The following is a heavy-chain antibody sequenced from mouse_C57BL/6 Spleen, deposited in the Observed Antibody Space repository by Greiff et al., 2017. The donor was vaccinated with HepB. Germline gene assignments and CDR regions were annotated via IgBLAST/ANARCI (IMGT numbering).Heavy chain of an antibody. Sequence: EVQRVESGGGLVKPGGSLKLSCAASGFTFSSYAMSWVRQTPEKRLEWVATISDGGSYTYYPDNVKGRFTISRDNAKNNLYLQMSHLKSEDTAMYYCARENYYGSDWYFDVWGTGTTGTVSS. V-gene: IGHV5-4*01. CDR1: GFTFSSYA. J-gene: IGHJ1*03. CDR2: ISDGGSYT. CDR3: ARENYYGSDWYFDV. D-gene: IGHD1-1*01.